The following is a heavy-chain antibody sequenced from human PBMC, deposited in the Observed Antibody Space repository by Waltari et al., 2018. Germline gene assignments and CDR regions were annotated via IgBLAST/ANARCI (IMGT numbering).Heavy chain of an antibody. V-gene: IGHV3-21*01. J-gene: IGHJ4*02. Sequence: EVQLVESGGGLVKPGGSLRLSCAASGFTFSSYSMNWVRQAPGKGLEWVSSISSSSSYIYYADSVKGRFTISRDNAKNSLYLQMNSLRAEDTAVYYCARDKSVGATMDSWGQGTLVTVSS. CDR3: ARDKSVGATMDS. CDR2: ISSSSSYI. CDR1: GFTFSSYS. D-gene: IGHD1-26*01.